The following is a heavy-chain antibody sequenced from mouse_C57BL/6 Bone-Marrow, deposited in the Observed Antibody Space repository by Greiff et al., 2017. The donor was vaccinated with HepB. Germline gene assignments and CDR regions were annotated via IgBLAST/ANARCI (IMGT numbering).Heavy chain of an antibody. CDR1: EYEFPSHD. CDR2: INSDGGST. Sequence: EVMLVESGGGLVQPGESLKLSCESNEYEFPSHDMSWVRKTPEKRLELVAAINSDGGSTYYPDTMERRFIISRDNTKKTLYLQMSSLRAEDTALYYCARRSPITGYWYFDVWGTGTTVTVSS. CDR3: ARRSPITGYWYFDV. J-gene: IGHJ1*03. V-gene: IGHV5-2*01. D-gene: IGHD1-1*01.